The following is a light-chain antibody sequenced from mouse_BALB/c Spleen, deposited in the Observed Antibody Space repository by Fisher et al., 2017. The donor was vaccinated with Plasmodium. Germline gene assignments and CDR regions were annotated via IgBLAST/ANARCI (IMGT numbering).Light chain of an antibody. CDR2: YTS. CDR3: QHSNSWPLT. J-gene: IGKJ5*01. CDR1: QSINNN. Sequence: DIVLTQTTVTLSVTPGDSVSLSCWASQSINNNLHWYQQKSHESPRLLINYTSQSISGIPSRFSGSGSGTAFTLSINSVETEDFGMYFCQHSNSWPLTFGAGTKLELK. V-gene: IGKV5-43*01.